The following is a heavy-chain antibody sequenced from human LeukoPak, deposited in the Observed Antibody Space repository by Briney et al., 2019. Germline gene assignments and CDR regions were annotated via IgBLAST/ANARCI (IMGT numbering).Heavy chain of an antibody. CDR3: ARKENWNYYYYDY. J-gene: IGHJ4*02. CDR1: GGSISSSNYY. D-gene: IGHD1-7*01. V-gene: IGHV4-39*01. Sequence: PSETLSLTCTVSGGSISSSNYYWGWIRQPPGKGLEWIGNIYYSGITYYNPSLKSRVTISVDTSKNQFSLKLSSVTAADTAVYYCARKENWNYYYYDYWGQGTLVTVSS. CDR2: IYYSGIT.